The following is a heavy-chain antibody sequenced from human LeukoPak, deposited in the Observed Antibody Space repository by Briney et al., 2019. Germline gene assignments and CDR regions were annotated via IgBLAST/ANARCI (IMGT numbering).Heavy chain of an antibody. CDR3: ATEAATLAFDY. V-gene: IGHV1-69-2*01. D-gene: IGHD6-25*01. J-gene: IGHJ4*02. CDR1: RYTFTDYY. Sequence: ASVKVSRKLSRYTFTDYYMHWVQQAPGKGLEWMGLVDPEDGETIYAEKFQGRVTITADTSTDTAYMELRSLRSEDTAVYYCATEAATLAFDYWGQGTLVTVSS. CDR2: VDPEDGET.